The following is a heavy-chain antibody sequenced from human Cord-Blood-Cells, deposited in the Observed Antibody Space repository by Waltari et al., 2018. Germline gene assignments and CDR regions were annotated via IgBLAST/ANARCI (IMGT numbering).Heavy chain of an antibody. CDR2: INPNSGGT. J-gene: IGHJ4*02. D-gene: IGHD6-13*01. Sequence: QVQLVQSGAEVKKPGASVKVSCKASGYTFTGYYMHWVLQAPGQGLEWMGGINPNSGGTNYAQKFQGWVTMTRDTAISTAYMELSRLRSGDTAVYYCARDPRSSSWYLDSWGQGTLVTVSS. CDR3: ARDPRSSSWYLDS. V-gene: IGHV1-2*04. CDR1: GYTFTGYY.